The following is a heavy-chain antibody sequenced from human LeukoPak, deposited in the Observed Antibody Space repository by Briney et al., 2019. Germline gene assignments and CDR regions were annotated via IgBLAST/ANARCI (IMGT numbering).Heavy chain of an antibody. V-gene: IGHV3-21*01. CDR2: ISSSSSYI. J-gene: IGHJ4*02. Sequence: PGGSLRLSCAASGFTFSSYSMNWVRQAPGKGLEWVSSISSSSSYIYYADSVKGRFTISRDNDKNSLYLQMNSLRAEDTAVYYCAREGYSSSWSYYFDYWGQGTLVTVSS. CDR3: AREGYSSSWSYYFDY. CDR1: GFTFSSYS. D-gene: IGHD6-13*01.